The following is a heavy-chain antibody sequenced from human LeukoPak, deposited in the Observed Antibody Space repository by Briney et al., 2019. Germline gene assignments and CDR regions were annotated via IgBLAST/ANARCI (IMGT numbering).Heavy chain of an antibody. Sequence: AGSLTLSCAASGFTFSSYWMRWVRQPQGTGLEWGANIKQDESEKNYVDSVKGRFIISRDNAKNSLYLQMNNLRVEDTAVYYCAREGKPAAADYWGQGALVTVSS. D-gene: IGHD3-10*01. CDR3: AREGKPAAADY. CDR2: IKQDESEK. V-gene: IGHV3-7*01. CDR1: GFTFSSYW. J-gene: IGHJ4*02.